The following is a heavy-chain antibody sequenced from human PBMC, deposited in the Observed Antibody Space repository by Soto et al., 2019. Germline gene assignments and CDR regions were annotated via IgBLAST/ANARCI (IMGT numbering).Heavy chain of an antibody. V-gene: IGHV4-59*01. J-gene: IGHJ4*02. D-gene: IGHD3-3*01. CDR1: GCPISSYY. CDR3: AGTYYDFWSGYLYAQFDY. Sequence: PSETPSLTCTVSGCPISSYYWSWIRQPPGKGLEWIGYIYYSGSTNYNPSLKSRVTISVDTSKNQFSLKLSSVTAADTAMYYCAGTYYDFWSGYLYAQFDYWGQGTLVTVSS. CDR2: IYYSGST.